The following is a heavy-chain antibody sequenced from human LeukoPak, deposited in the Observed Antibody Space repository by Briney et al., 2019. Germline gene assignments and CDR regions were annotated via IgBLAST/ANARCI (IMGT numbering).Heavy chain of an antibody. CDR1: GGSSSGYY. Sequence: SETLSLTCAVYGGSSSGYYWSWIRQPPGKGLEWIGEINHSGSTNYNPSLKSRVTISVDTSKNQFSLKLSSVTAADTAVYYCARGRSPTYYYDSSGYSFDYWGQGTLVTVSS. J-gene: IGHJ4*02. V-gene: IGHV4-34*01. CDR2: INHSGST. CDR3: ARGRSPTYYYDSSGYSFDY. D-gene: IGHD3-22*01.